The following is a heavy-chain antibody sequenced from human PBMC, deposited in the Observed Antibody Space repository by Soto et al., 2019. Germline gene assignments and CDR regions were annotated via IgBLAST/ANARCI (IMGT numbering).Heavy chain of an antibody. V-gene: IGHV4-31*03. CDR1: GGSISSGGYY. CDR2: IYYSGST. Sequence: QVQLQESGPGLVKPSQTLSLTCTVSGGSISSGGYYWSWIRQHPGKGLEWIGYIYYSGSTYYNPSLKGRVTISVDTSKNQSSLKLNSVTAADTAVYYCATRYPGGTYYFDYWGQGTLVTVSS. D-gene: IGHD3-16*01. CDR3: ATRYPGGTYYFDY. J-gene: IGHJ4*02.